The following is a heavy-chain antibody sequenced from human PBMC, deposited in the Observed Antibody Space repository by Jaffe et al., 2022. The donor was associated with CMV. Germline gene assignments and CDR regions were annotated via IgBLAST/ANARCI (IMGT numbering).Heavy chain of an antibody. CDR1: GGSISSYY. D-gene: IGHD5-18*01. J-gene: IGHJ2*01. V-gene: IGHV4-59*08. CDR2: IYYSGST. CDR3: ARMVDTAMDYWYFDL. Sequence: QVQLQESGPGLVKPSETLSLTCTVSGGSISSYYWSWIRQPPGKGLEWIGYIYYSGSTNYNPSLKSRVTISVDTSKNQFSLKLSSVTAADTAVYYCARMVDTAMDYWYFDLWGRGTLVTVSS.